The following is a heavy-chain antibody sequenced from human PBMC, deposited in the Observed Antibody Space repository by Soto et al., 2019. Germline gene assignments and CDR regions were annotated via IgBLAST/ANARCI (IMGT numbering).Heavy chain of an antibody. CDR1: GFMFGNYA. V-gene: IGHV3-23*01. CDR3: AKGVAELDY. J-gene: IGHJ4*02. Sequence: PGGSLRLSCVASGFMFGNYAMTWVRQAPGKGLEWVSGISGSGGSTYYADSVKGRFTISRDNSENTLYLQMNSLRAEDTAVYYCAKGVAELDYWGQGTLVTVSS. D-gene: IGHD2-21*01. CDR2: ISGSGGST.